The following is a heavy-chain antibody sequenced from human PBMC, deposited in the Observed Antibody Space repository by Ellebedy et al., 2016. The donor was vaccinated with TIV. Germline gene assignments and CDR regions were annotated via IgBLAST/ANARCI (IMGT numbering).Heavy chain of an antibody. CDR2: FYYSGNT. CDR3: VRRLGARPPSD. D-gene: IGHD1-26*01. V-gene: IGHV4-39*01. Sequence: GSLRLXXTVSGGSISSSTYYWGWIRQPPGKGLEWIGSFYYSGNTYYNPSLKSRVTISVDTSKNQLSLKLSSVTATDTAVYYCVRRLGARPPSDWGQGTLVTVSS. CDR1: GGSISSSTYY. J-gene: IGHJ4*02.